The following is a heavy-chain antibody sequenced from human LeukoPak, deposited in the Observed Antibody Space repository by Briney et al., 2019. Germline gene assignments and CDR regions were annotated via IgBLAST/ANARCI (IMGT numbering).Heavy chain of an antibody. Sequence: SETLSHTCTVSGGSISSYYWSWIRQPPGKGLEWIGNIYYSGSTNYNPSLKSRVTISVDTSKTQFSLKLNSVTAADTAVYYCAREKSGPYYYYGLDVWGQGTTVTVSS. CDR1: GGSISSYY. D-gene: IGHD3-3*01. J-gene: IGHJ6*02. CDR3: AREKSGPYYYYGLDV. V-gene: IGHV4-59*12. CDR2: IYYSGST.